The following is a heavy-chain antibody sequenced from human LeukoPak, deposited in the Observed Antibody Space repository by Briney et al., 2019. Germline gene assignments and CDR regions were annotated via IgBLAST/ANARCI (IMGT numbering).Heavy chain of an antibody. CDR1: GGSISSYY. Sequence: SETLSLTCTVSGGSISSYYWIWIRQPPGKGLEWIGYIYYSGSTNYNRSLKSRVTISVDTSKNQFSLKLSSVTAADTAVYYCARDSGYGSGSYYMRTVSGFDPWGQGTLVTVSS. V-gene: IGHV4-59*01. CDR2: IYYSGST. J-gene: IGHJ5*02. D-gene: IGHD3-10*01. CDR3: ARDSGYGSGSYYMRTVSGFDP.